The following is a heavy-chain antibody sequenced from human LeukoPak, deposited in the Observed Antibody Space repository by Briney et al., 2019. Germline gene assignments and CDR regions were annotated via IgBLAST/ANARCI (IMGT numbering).Heavy chain of an antibody. CDR3: ARGPPPRDY. CDR1: GFTVSSNY. Sequence: PGGSLRLSXAASGFTVSSNYMSWVRQAPGKGLEWVSVIYSGGSTYYADSVKGRFTISRDNSKNTLYLQMNSLRAEDTAVYYCARGPPPRDYWGQGTLVTVSS. V-gene: IGHV3-53*01. CDR2: IYSGGST. J-gene: IGHJ4*02.